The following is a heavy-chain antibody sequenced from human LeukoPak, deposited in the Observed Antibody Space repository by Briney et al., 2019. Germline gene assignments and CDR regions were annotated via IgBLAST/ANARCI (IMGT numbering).Heavy chain of an antibody. CDR2: IYYSGST. Sequence: PSETLSLTCTVSGGSISSSSYYWGWIRQPPGKGLEWIGSIYYSGSTYYNPSLKSRVTISVDTSKNQFSLKLSSVTAADTAVYYCARILSYYDLWSGYYPAYGMDVWGQGTTVTVSS. V-gene: IGHV4-39*01. D-gene: IGHD3-3*01. J-gene: IGHJ6*02. CDR3: ARILSYYDLWSGYYPAYGMDV. CDR1: GGSISSSSYY.